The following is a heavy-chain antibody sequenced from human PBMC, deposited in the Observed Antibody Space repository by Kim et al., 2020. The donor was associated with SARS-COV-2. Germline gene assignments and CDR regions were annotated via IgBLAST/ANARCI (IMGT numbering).Heavy chain of an antibody. CDR1: GGSISSGGYY. D-gene: IGHD2-2*01. CDR2: IYYSGST. CDR3: ARSLCSSTSCYLGWFDP. Sequence: SETLSLTCTVSGGSISSGGYYWSWIRQHPGKGLEWIGYIYYSGSTYYNPSLKSRVTISVDTSKNQFSLKLSSVTAADTAVYYCARSLCSSTSCYLGWFDPWGQGTLVTVSS. J-gene: IGHJ5*02. V-gene: IGHV4-31*03.